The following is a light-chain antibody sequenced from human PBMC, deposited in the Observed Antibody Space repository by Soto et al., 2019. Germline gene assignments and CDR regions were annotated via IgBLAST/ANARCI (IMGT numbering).Light chain of an antibody. Sequence: QSALTQPPSASGSPGQSVTISCTGTSTDVGAYNYVSWYQQHPGKAPKLVIYEVTKRPSGVPDRFSGSKSGNTASLTISGLQAEDEADYYCSSYTSSSTLTFGGGTKLTVL. CDR3: SSYTSSSTLT. CDR2: EVT. V-gene: IGLV2-8*01. CDR1: STDVGAYNY. J-gene: IGLJ2*01.